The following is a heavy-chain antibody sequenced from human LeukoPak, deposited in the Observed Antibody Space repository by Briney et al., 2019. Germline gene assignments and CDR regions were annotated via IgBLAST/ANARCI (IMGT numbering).Heavy chain of an antibody. Sequence: PSETLSLTCTVSGGSISSYHWSWIRQPPGKGLEWIGYIYYSGSTKYNPSLKSRVTISVDTSKNQFSLKLSSVTAADTAVYYCARGASSSGYSSSWLSYFDYWGQGTLVTVSS. V-gene: IGHV4-59*01. D-gene: IGHD6-13*01. J-gene: IGHJ4*02. CDR1: GGSISSYH. CDR2: IYYSGST. CDR3: ARGASSSGYSSSWLSYFDY.